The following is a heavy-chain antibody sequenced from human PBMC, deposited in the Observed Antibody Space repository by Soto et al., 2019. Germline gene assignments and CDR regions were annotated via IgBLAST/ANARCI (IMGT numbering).Heavy chain of an antibody. CDR1: CGSVSSSNHY. CDR2: IYYTGNT. J-gene: IGHJ4*02. CDR3: ARRVYGSGRYGY. D-gene: IGHD3-10*01. Sequence: SETLSLTCTVSCGSVSSSNHYWAWIRQPPGKGLEWIGRIYYTGNTYFNPSLESRVTMSVDTSKNQFSLKLSSVTAGDTAVYYCARRVYGSGRYGYWGQGSLVTVSS. V-gene: IGHV4-39*01.